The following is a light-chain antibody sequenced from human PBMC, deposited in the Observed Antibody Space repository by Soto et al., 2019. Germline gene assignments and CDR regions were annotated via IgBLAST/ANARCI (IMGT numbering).Light chain of an antibody. V-gene: IGLV3-21*04. CDR3: QVGASSSDHPVV. CDR2: YDS. J-gene: IGLJ2*01. Sequence: SYELTQPPSVSVAPGKTARITCGGNNIGSKSVPWYQQKPGQAPVLVIYYDSDRPSGIPERFSGSNSGNTATLTISRVEVGHKADYYCQVGASSSDHPVVFGGGTKLTVL. CDR1: NIGSKS.